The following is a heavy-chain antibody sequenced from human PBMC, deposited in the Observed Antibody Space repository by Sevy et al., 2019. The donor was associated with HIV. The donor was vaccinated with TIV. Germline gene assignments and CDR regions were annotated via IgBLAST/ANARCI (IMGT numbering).Heavy chain of an antibody. V-gene: IGHV6-1*01. Sequence: SQTLSLTCAISGDSVSSNSAAWNWIRQSPSRGLEWLGRTYYRSKWYNDYAVSVKSRITINPDTSKNQFSLQLNSVTPEDTAVYYCARMVYSSSWYGNNVPDAFDIWGQGTMVTVSS. CDR3: ARMVYSSSWYGNNVPDAFDI. D-gene: IGHD6-13*01. CDR1: GDSVSSNSAA. CDR2: TYYRSKWYN. J-gene: IGHJ3*02.